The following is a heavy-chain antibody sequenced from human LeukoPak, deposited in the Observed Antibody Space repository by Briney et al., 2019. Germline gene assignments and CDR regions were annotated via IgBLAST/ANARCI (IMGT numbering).Heavy chain of an antibody. CDR1: GGSISSSSYY. CDR2: IYYSGSI. Sequence: PSETLSLTCTVSGGSISSSSYYWGWIRQPPGKGLEWIGSIYYSGSIYYNPSLKSRVTISVDTSKNQFSLKLSSVTAADTAVYYCARSLVVTNWFDPWGQGTLVTVSS. V-gene: IGHV4-39*01. D-gene: IGHD4-23*01. CDR3: ARSLVVTNWFDP. J-gene: IGHJ5*02.